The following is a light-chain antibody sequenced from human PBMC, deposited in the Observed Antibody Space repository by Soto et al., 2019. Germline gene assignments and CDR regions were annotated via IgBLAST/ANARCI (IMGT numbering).Light chain of an antibody. CDR2: KVN. Sequence: QSALTQPPSASGSPGQSVTISCTGTSSDVGGYKYVSWYQQHPGKAPKLMIFKVNKGPSWVPDRFSGSKSGNTASLTVPGLQDEDEAYYYCSSYAGINDLGVFGTGTKVTVL. V-gene: IGLV2-8*01. CDR3: SSYAGINDLGV. J-gene: IGLJ1*01. CDR1: SSDVGGYKY.